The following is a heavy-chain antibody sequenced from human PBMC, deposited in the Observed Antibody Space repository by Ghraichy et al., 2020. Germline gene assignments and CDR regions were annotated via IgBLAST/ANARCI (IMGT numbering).Heavy chain of an antibody. CDR3: ARGGQLWFGGVDY. V-gene: IGHV4-30-2*01. D-gene: IGHD3-10*01. CDR2: IYHSGST. CDR1: GGSISSGGYS. J-gene: IGHJ4*02. Sequence: SETLSLTCAVSGGSISSGGYSWSWIRQPPGKGLEWIGYIYHSGSTYYNPSLKSRVTISVDRSKNQFSLKLSSVTAADTAVYYCARGGQLWFGGVDYWGQGTLVTVSS.